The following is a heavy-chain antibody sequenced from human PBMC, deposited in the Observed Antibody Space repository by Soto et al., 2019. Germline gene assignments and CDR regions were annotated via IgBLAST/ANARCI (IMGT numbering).Heavy chain of an antibody. J-gene: IGHJ4*02. CDR2: ISSSSSYT. CDR1: GFTFSDYY. CDR3: ARDYSSGWYYFDY. Sequence: PGGSLRLSCAASGFTFSDYYMSWIRQAPGKGLEWVSYISSSSSYTNYADSVKGRFTISRDNAKNSLYLQMNSLRAEDTAVYYCARDYSSGWYYFDYWGQGTLVTVSS. V-gene: IGHV3-11*06. D-gene: IGHD6-19*01.